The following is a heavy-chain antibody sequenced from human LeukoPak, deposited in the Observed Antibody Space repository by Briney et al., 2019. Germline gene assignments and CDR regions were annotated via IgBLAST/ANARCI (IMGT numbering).Heavy chain of an antibody. J-gene: IGHJ1*01. CDR3: AKDTSGTSYGAFQH. D-gene: IGHD6-19*01. CDR2: ISGGGITT. CDR1: GFTFSSYA. Sequence: GGSLRLSCAASGFTFSSYAMSWVRQAPGKGLEWASIISGGGITTYYADSVKGRFTISRDNSKNTLYLQMNSLRAEDTAVYYCAKDTSGTSYGAFQHWGQGTLVTVSS. V-gene: IGHV3-23*01.